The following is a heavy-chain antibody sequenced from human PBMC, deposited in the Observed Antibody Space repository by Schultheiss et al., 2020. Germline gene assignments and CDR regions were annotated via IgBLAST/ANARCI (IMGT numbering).Heavy chain of an antibody. V-gene: IGHV1-8*01. J-gene: IGHJ4*02. CDR1: GYTFTSYD. CDR2: LNPNSGNT. D-gene: IGHD5-24*01. CDR3: ARGKGWLQLGIDS. Sequence: SVKVSCKASGYTFTSYDIHWVRHATGKGLEWMGWLNPNSGNTGYAQQFQGRVTMTRSTSISTAYMELSSLTSEDTAVYYCARGKGWLQLGIDSWGQGTLVTVYS.